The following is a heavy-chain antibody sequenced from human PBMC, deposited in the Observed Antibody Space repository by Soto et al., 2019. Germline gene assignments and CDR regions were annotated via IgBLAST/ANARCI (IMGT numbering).Heavy chain of an antibody. CDR1: GYTFTSYA. CDR2: INAGNGNT. V-gene: IGHV1-3*01. D-gene: IGHD5-12*01. J-gene: IGHJ4*02. CDR3: ARDKGLTGATIHVY. Sequence: QVQLVQSGAEVKKPGASVKVSCKASGYTFTSYAMHWVRQAPGQRLEWMGWINAGNGNTKYSQKFQGRVTITRDTSASTAYMELSSLRSEDTAVYYCARDKGLTGATIHVYWGQGTLVTVSS.